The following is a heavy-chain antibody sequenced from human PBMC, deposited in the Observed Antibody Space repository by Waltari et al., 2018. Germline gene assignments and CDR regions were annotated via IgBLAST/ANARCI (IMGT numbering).Heavy chain of an antibody. CDR2: INHSGST. CDR1: GGSFRGLY. CDR3: ARRSLYSGELLGY. D-gene: IGHD1-26*01. V-gene: IGHV4-34*01. J-gene: IGHJ4*02. Sequence: QVQLQQWGAGLVKPAATLSLTCSVYGGSFRGLYWSWNRQPPGKGLEWIGEINHSGSTNYNPSLKSRVTISVDTSKNQFSLKLSSVTAADTAVYYCARRSLYSGELLGYWGQGTLVTVSS.